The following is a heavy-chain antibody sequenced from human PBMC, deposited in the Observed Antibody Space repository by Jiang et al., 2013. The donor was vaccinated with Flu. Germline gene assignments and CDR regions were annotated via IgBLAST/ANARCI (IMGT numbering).Heavy chain of an antibody. Sequence: GGGVVQPGTSLRLSCAASGFTFSGYGMHWVRQAPGKGLEWVAVIWHDGMNKFYADSVKGRFTISRDNSKNTLFLQMNSLRAEDTAVYSCARDKGNEAAIDYWGQGTLVTVSS. CDR3: ARDKGNEAAIDY. J-gene: IGHJ4*02. D-gene: IGHD1-1*01. CDR1: GFTFSGYG. CDR2: IWHDGMNK. V-gene: IGHV3-33*01.